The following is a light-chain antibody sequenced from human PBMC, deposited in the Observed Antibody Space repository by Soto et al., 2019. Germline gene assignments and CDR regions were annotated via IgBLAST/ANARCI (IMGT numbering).Light chain of an antibody. CDR3: QQRSNWPRT. J-gene: IGKJ1*01. V-gene: IGKV3-11*01. CDR2: DVS. Sequence: EIVMTQSPATLSVSTGERATLSCRASQSVSSNLAWYQQKPGQAPRLLIYDVSNRATGIPARFSGSGSGTDFTLTISSLEPEDFAVYYCQQRSNWPRTFGQGTKVDIK. CDR1: QSVSSN.